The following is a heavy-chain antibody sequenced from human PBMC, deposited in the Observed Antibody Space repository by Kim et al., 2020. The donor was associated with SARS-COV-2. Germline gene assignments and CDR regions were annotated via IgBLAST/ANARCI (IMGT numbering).Heavy chain of an antibody. CDR2: INADKGDT. CDR3: VSGRWGLGMSPQYNRFDP. V-gene: IGHV1-18*04. Sequence: ASVKVSCKASGYTFPSYGISWVRQAPGQGREWMGWINADKGDTHYVQKFHGRATMTTHTSTDKAYMELRNLRPDHTAVYYCVSGRWGLGMSPQYNRFDP. D-gene: IGHD1-26*01. CDR1: GYTFPSYG. J-gene: IGHJ5*02.